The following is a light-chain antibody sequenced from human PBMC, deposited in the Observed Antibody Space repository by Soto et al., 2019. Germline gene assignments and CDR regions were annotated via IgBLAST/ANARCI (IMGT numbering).Light chain of an antibody. Sequence: IQMTQSHSTLSASVGDRVTITCRASRTITNWLAWYQHKPGRAPNLLIYDASNLQSGIPSRFSVSGSAGTEFTLTISGLQADDIATYYCQHYNTYPYTFGQGTKLEIK. CDR2: DAS. CDR3: QHYNTYPYT. J-gene: IGKJ2*01. CDR1: RTITNW. V-gene: IGKV1-5*01.